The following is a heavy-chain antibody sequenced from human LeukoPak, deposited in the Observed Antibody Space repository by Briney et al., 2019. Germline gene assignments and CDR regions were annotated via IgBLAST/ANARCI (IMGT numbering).Heavy chain of an antibody. V-gene: IGHV4-34*01. CDR1: GGSFSGYY. CDR3: ARFGYSSSLDY. D-gene: IGHD6-6*01. CDR2: INHSGST. J-gene: IGHJ4*02. Sequence: PSEALSLTCAVYGGSFSGYYRSWIRQPPGKGLEWIGEINHSGSTNYNPSLKSRVTISVDTSKNQFSLKLSSVTAADTAVYYCARFGYSSSLDYWGQGTLVTVSS.